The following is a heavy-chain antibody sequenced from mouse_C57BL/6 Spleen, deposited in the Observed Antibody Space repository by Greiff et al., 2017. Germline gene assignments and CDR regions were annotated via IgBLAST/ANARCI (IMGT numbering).Heavy chain of an antibody. V-gene: IGHV1-80*01. CDR1: GYAFSSYW. CDR2: IYPGDGDT. J-gene: IGHJ1*03. D-gene: IGHD2-5*01. Sequence: VKLMESGAELVKPGASVKISCKASGYAFSSYWMNWVKQRPGKGLEWIGQIYPGDGDTNYNGKFKGKATLTADKSSSTAYMQLSSLTSEDSAVYFCARSKEGYFDVWGTGTTVTVSS. CDR3: ARSKEGYFDV.